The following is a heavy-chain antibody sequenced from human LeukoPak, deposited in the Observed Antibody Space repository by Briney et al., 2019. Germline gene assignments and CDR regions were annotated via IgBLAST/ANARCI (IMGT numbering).Heavy chain of an antibody. CDR2: IYHSGST. CDR3: ARASSSNSGYDSY. Sequence: PSETLSLTCGVSGGSISSSTYYWGWIRQPPGKGLEWIGSIYHSGSTNYNPSLKSRVTISVDKSKNQFSLKLSSVTAADTAVYYCARASSSNSGYDSYWGQGTLVTVSS. CDR1: GGSISSSTYY. D-gene: IGHD5-12*01. J-gene: IGHJ4*02. V-gene: IGHV4-39*07.